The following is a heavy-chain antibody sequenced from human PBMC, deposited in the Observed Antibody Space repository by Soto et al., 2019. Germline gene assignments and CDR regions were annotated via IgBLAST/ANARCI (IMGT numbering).Heavy chain of an antibody. Sequence: EVQLLESGGGLVQPGGSLRLSCSASGFTFSVYAMGWVRQAPGKGLEWVSTISTSGGTTYYADSVKGRFTISRDNSKNTMFLQLNSLRAEDTAVYYCATVSYGSPPDSWGQGTLVTVSS. V-gene: IGHV3-23*01. CDR2: ISTSGGTT. D-gene: IGHD4-17*01. CDR3: ATVSYGSPPDS. CDR1: GFTFSVYA. J-gene: IGHJ4*02.